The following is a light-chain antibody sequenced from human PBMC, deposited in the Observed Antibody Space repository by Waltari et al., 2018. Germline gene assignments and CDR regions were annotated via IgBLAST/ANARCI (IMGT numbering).Light chain of an antibody. J-gene: IGKJ1*01. V-gene: IGKV3-20*01. Sequence: EIVLTQSLGSLSSSPGERVTLSCRASQSVSRALAWYQQKPGQAPRLLIFGASNRATSIPDRFSGSGSETDFSLTISRLEPEDFAVYYCQHYVRLPATFGRGTKVEIK. CDR2: GAS. CDR3: QHYVRLPAT. CDR1: QSVSRA.